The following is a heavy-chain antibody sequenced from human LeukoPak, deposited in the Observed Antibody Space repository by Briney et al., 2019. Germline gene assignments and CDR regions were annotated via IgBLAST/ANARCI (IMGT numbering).Heavy chain of an antibody. CDR2: IYYSGST. CDR3: ARGGGGSGWSHRYYFDY. D-gene: IGHD6-19*01. J-gene: IGHJ4*02. CDR1: GGSVSSGSYY. Sequence: SETLSLTCTVSGGSVSSGSYYWSWIRQPPGKGLEWIGYIYYSGSTNYNPSLKSRVTISVDASKNQFSLKLSSVTAADTAVYYCARGGGGSGWSHRYYFDYWGQGTLVTVSS. V-gene: IGHV4-61*01.